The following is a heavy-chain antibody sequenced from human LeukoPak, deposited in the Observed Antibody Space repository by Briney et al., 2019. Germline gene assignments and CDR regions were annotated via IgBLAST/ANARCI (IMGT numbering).Heavy chain of an antibody. CDR2: IYHSGST. J-gene: IGHJ4*02. D-gene: IGHD2-2*01. CDR1: GGSISSGGYY. Sequence: SETLSLTCTVSGGSISSGGYYWSRIRQPPGKGLEWIGYIYHSGSTYYNPSLKSRVTISVDRSKNQFSLKLSSVTAADTAVYYCARRSAAMIDYWGQGTLVTVSS. CDR3: ARRSAAMIDY. V-gene: IGHV4-30-2*01.